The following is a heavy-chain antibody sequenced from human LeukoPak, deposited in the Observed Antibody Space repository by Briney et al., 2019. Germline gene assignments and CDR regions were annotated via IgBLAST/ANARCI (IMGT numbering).Heavy chain of an antibody. V-gene: IGHV4-59*08. Sequence: SETLSLTCTVSGGSISSYYWSWIRQPPGKGLEWIGYISYSESTNYNPSLKSRVTISVDTSKNQFSLKLSSVTAADTALYYCAGLSPDWFDPWGQGTLVTVSS. CDR3: AGLSPDWFDP. CDR1: GGSISSYY. CDR2: ISYSEST. J-gene: IGHJ5*02.